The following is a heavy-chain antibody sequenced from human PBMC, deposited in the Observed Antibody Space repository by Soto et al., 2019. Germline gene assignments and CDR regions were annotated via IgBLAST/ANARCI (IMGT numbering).Heavy chain of an antibody. Sequence: QVQLVQSGAEVKKPWASVRVSCKTSGYTFINYGITWVRQAPGQGLEWMGWLSAYNGDTSSSEKLQDRFTMTTDTPTNTVYMDLRSLTSDDTAVYYCARWSAIVGGAEALDVWVQGTMVIVSS. J-gene: IGHJ3*01. D-gene: IGHD1-26*01. CDR3: ARWSAIVGGAEALDV. CDR2: LSAYNGDT. CDR1: GYTFINYG. V-gene: IGHV1-18*01.